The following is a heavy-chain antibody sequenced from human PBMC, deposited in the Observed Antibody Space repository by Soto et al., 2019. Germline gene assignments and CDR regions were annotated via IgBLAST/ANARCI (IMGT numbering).Heavy chain of an antibody. V-gene: IGHV5-51*01. CDR1: GYSFSKFW. J-gene: IGHJ4*02. D-gene: IGHD2-21*01. CDR3: TRQPRGLGLFYSDS. CDR2: IYPDDSDT. Sequence: PGESLKISCKGSGYSFSKFWSGWVRQMPGKGLEWMGIIYPDDSDTRYNPSFQGQVTISADKSTGAAYLQWSSLRASDTAMYYCTRQPRGLGLFYSDSWGQGTLVTVSS.